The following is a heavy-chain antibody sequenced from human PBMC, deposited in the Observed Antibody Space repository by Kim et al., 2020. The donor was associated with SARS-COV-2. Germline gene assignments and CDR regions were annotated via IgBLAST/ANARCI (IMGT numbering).Heavy chain of an antibody. Sequence: SETLSLTCTVSGGSISSSSYYWGWIRQPPGKGLEWIGSIYYSGSTYYNPSLKSRVTISVDTSKNQFSLKLSSVTAADTAVYYCARHKDYYGSGSNYFDYWGQGTLVTVSS. CDR2: IYYSGST. CDR1: GGSISSSSYY. J-gene: IGHJ4*02. V-gene: IGHV4-39*01. D-gene: IGHD3-10*01. CDR3: ARHKDYYGSGSNYFDY.